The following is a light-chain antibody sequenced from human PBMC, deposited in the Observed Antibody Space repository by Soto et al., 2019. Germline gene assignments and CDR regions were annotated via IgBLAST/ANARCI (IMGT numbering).Light chain of an antibody. Sequence: SYELTQPPSVSVSPGQTDSINCSGDKLEDKYACWYQQKPGQSPVLVIYQDSKRPSGIPERFSGSSSGNTATLTVSGTQAMDEADCYCQAWGSSTGVFGGGTKLTVL. J-gene: IGLJ2*01. V-gene: IGLV3-1*01. CDR2: QDS. CDR1: KLEDKY. CDR3: QAWGSSTGV.